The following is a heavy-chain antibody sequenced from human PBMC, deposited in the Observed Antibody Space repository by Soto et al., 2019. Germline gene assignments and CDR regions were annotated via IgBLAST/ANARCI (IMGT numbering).Heavy chain of an antibody. V-gene: IGHV1-18*01. CDR2: INPYNGNT. CDR1: GYTFNTYG. CDR3: ARCCIGVTTQLSY. Sequence: ASVKVSCKASGYTFNTYGITWVRQAPGQGLEWMGWINPYNGNTKFAQKVQDRVVMNTNKSTSTAYMELASLRSDDTAVYCCARCCIGVTTQLSYWGQGTLVTVSS. J-gene: IGHJ4*02. D-gene: IGHD4-17*01.